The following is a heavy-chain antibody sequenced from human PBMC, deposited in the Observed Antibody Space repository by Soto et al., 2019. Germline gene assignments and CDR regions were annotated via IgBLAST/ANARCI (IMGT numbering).Heavy chain of an antibody. Sequence: SVEVSCKTSGGTFSTFGISWVRQAPGQGLEWMGGIIPFFGTAEYSQKFEDRITITADESTNTVYMDLRSLTSEDTAIYYCARTAPMDAGDKYYYDFWGQ. V-gene: IGHV1-69*13. CDR3: ARTAPMDAGDKYYYDF. CDR2: IIPFFGTA. CDR1: GGTFSTFG. D-gene: IGHD3-16*01. J-gene: IGHJ4*01.